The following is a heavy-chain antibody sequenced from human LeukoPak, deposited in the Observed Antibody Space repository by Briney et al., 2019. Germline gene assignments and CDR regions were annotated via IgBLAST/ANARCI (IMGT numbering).Heavy chain of an antibody. J-gene: IGHJ6*03. CDR1: GYTFTGYY. CDR2: INPNSGGT. D-gene: IGHD2/OR15-2a*01. V-gene: IGHV1-2*02. Sequence: ASVKVSCKASGYTFTGYYMHWVRQAPGQGLEWMGWINPNSGGTNYAQKFQGRVTMTRDTSISTAYMELSRLRSDDTAVYYCARCNYYYYYYMDVWGKGTTVTISS. CDR3: ARCNYYYYYYMDV.